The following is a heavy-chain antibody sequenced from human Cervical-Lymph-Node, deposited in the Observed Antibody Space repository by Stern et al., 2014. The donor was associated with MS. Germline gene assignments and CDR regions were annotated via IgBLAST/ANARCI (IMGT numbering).Heavy chain of an antibody. CDR3: VHMMAWSCTTTSCNPNYFDY. V-gene: IGHV2-5*04. CDR1: GFSLTTSGVG. J-gene: IGHJ4*02. CDR2: IYWNDVK. Sequence: QVTLRESGPTLVKPTQTLTLTCTFSGFSLTTSGVGVGWIRQPPGKALQWLALIYWNDVKDYSPSLKSRLPITKDTSKNQVVLTMTNMDPMDTGTYYCVHMMAWSCTTTSCNPNYFDYWGQGTRVTVSS. D-gene: IGHD2-8*01.